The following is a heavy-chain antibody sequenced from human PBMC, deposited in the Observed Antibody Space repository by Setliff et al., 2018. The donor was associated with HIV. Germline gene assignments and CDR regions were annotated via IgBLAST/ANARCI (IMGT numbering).Heavy chain of an antibody. CDR1: GFTFRNYY. J-gene: IGHJ6*02. Sequence: PGGSLRLSCAASGFTFRNYYMSWIRQTPGKGLEWVSFVTGDGRTKKDADSVRGRFTISRDNAKNSLYLQMNSLRAEDTAVYYCARAETKDVVVAVAAYYYFYALDVWGHGNAGHRLL. D-gene: IGHD2-15*01. CDR3: ARAETKDVVVAVAAYYYFYALDV. CDR2: VTGDGRTK. V-gene: IGHV3-11*04.